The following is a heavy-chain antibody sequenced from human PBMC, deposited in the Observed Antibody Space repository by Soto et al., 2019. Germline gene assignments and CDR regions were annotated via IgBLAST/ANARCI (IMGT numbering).Heavy chain of an antibody. CDR3: ARVSRYYDSSGYYSPFDY. J-gene: IGHJ4*02. CDR1: GFTFSSYA. V-gene: IGHV3-30-3*01. Sequence: VQLVESGGGLVQPGGSLRLSCAASGFTFSSYAMHWVRQAPGKGLEWVAVISYDGSNKYYADSVKGRFTISRDNSKNTLYLQMNSLRAEDTAVYYCARVSRYYDSSGYYSPFDYWGQGTLVTVSS. D-gene: IGHD3-22*01. CDR2: ISYDGSNK.